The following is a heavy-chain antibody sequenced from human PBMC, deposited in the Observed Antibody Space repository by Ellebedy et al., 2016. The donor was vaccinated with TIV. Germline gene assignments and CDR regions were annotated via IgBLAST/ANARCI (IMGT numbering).Heavy chain of an antibody. Sequence: ASVKVSCKASGYTFTDYYIHWLRQAPGQRLEWMGWIKSSTGDTKYAQRFQGRVTLTRDTSINTAYMELSSLTSDDTAVYYCARDSIVLPGAYFDYWGQGALVTVST. D-gene: IGHD2-8*01. CDR2: IKSSTGDT. J-gene: IGHJ4*02. V-gene: IGHV1-2*02. CDR3: ARDSIVLPGAYFDY. CDR1: GYTFTDYY.